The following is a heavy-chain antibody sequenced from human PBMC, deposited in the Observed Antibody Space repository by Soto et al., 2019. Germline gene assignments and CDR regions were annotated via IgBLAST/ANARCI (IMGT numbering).Heavy chain of an antibody. CDR3: ASDRVARVYDSSGSCDY. CDR1: GFTFSSYG. J-gene: IGHJ4*02. V-gene: IGHV3-33*01. D-gene: IGHD3-22*01. CDR2: IWYDGSNK. Sequence: QAQLVESGGGVVQPGRSLRLSCAASGFTFSSYGMHWVRQAPGKGLEWVAVIWYDGSNKYYADSVKGRFTISRDNSKNTLYLQMNSLRAEDTAVYYCASDRVARVYDSSGSCDYWGQGTLVTVSS.